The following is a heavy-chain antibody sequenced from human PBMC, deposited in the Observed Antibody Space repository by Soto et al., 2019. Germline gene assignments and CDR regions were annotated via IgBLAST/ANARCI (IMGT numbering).Heavy chain of an antibody. V-gene: IGHV3-11*05. CDR2: ISSSSSYT. D-gene: IGHD5-12*01. CDR3: ARDHHRYSGYDYVDY. J-gene: IGHJ4*02. CDR1: GFTFSDYY. Sequence: PGWSLRLSCAASGFTFSDYYMSWIRQAPGKGLEWVSYISSSSSYTNYADSVKGRFTISRDNAKNSLYLQMNSLRAEDTAVYYCARDHHRYSGYDYVDYWGQGTLVTVSS.